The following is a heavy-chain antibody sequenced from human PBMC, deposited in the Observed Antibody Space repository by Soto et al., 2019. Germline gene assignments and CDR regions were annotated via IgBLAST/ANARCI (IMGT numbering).Heavy chain of an antibody. CDR2: ISGSGGSP. J-gene: IGHJ4*02. Sequence: EVQLLESGGDLVQPGGSLRLSCAASGFTFRTYAMSWVRQAPGKGLEWVSGISGSGGSPYYAASVKGRFTISRDNSKNTLYLQMNSLRVEDTAVYYCAKRSYVRSDGVDYWGQGTLVTVSS. CDR3: AKRSYVRSDGVDY. D-gene: IGHD2-21*02. V-gene: IGHV3-23*01. CDR1: GFTFRTYA.